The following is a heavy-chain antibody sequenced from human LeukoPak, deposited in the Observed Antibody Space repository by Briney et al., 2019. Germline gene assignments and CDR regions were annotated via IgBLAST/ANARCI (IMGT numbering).Heavy chain of an antibody. CDR1: GRSISSAAYH. V-gene: IGHV4-39*02. D-gene: IGHD3-16*01. J-gene: IGHJ4*02. CDR3: AGFRGEMDAWTDY. CDR2: VSYTGGT. Sequence: PSETLSLTCIVSGRSISSAAYHWGWIRQSPGKGLEWIATVSYTGGTYYNPSLKSRVTIPLDTSSNHLSLELTSVTAAHTAAYFCAGFRGEMDAWTDYWGQGALVTVSS.